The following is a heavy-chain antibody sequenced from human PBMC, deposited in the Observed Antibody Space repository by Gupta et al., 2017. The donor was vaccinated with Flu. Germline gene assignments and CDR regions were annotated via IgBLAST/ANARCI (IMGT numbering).Heavy chain of an antibody. D-gene: IGHD6-13*01. CDR1: GYTFTSLD. CDR3: ARGIAAGVDY. Sequence: QVQLVQSGAEGKNPGASVKVSCKASGYTFTSLDINWVRQATGQGLEWMGWMSPGSGNTGYAQKFQGRVIMTRDTSISTAYMELSSLNSEDTAVYYCARGIAAGVDYWGQGTLVTVSS. J-gene: IGHJ4*02. CDR2: MSPGSGNT. V-gene: IGHV1-8*01.